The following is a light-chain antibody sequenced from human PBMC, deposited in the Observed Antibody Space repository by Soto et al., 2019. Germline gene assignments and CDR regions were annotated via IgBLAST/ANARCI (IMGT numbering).Light chain of an antibody. V-gene: IGKV1-39*01. Sequence: DIQMTQSPSSLSASVGDRVTITCRASQNIDSYLSWYQQKPGKAPNLLIFAASILQIGVPSRFSGSGSGTDFTLTISNLQREDFATYSCQQCHSAPLTFGGGTKVEI. J-gene: IGKJ4*01. CDR2: AAS. CDR1: QNIDSY. CDR3: QQCHSAPLT.